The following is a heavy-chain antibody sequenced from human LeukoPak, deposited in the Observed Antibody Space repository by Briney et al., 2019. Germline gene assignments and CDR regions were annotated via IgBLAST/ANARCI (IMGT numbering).Heavy chain of an antibody. Sequence: PGGSLRLSCVASGFPFSSYWMTWVRPAPGKGLEWVANIKQDGSKKSYVDSVKGRFTISRDNAKNSLYLQMKRLRAEDTAIYYCTRVGYIDEGIDYWGQGTLVAVSS. CDR1: GFPFSSYW. CDR2: IKQDGSKK. D-gene: IGHD5-24*01. J-gene: IGHJ4*02. V-gene: IGHV3-7*04. CDR3: TRVGYIDEGIDY.